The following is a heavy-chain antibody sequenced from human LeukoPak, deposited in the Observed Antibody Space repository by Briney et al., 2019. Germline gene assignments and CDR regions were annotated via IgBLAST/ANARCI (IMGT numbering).Heavy chain of an antibody. CDR1: GYIFTNYY. CDR2: INPGDAST. J-gene: IGHJ4*02. CDR3: ARVHCSGGSCYGEVFGY. D-gene: IGHD2-15*01. Sequence: ASVKVSCKASGYIFTNYYMHWVRRAPGQGLEWVGIINPGDASTSYAQKFQGRVTMTRDTSTSTVYMDLSSLRSEDTAMYYCARVHCSGGSCYGEVFGYWGQGTLVTVSP. V-gene: IGHV1-46*01.